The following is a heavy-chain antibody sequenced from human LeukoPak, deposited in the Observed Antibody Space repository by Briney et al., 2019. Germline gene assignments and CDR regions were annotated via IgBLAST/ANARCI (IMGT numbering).Heavy chain of an antibody. D-gene: IGHD5-12*01. V-gene: IGHV1-69*13. CDR2: IIPIFGTA. J-gene: IGHJ4*02. Sequence: SVKVSCKASGGTFSSYAISWVRQAPGQGLEWMGGIIPIFGTANYAQKFQGRITITADESTSTAYMELSSLRSEDTAVYYCASGGYSGYDWDLYYFDYWGQGTLVTVSS. CDR3: ASGGYSGYDWDLYYFDY. CDR1: GGTFSSYA.